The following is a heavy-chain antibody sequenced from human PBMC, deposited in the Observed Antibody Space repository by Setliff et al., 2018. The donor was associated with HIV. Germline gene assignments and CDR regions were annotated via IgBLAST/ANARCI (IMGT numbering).Heavy chain of an antibody. CDR3: ARVGRIYYFEH. D-gene: IGHD1-26*01. CDR1: GGSISSGDYY. J-gene: IGHJ4*02. CDR2: IYYSGSS. V-gene: IGHV4-30-4*08. Sequence: LSLTCAVSGGSISSGDYYWSWIRQPPGKGLEWIGYIYYSGSSYYKSSLKSRVTISVDTSKNQVSLKLSSVTAADSAVYYCARVGRIYYFEHWGQGTVVTVSS.